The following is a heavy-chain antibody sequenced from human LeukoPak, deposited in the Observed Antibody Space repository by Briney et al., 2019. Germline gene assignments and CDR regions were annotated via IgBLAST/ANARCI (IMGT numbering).Heavy chain of an antibody. CDR1: GSTFSSYS. CDR2: ISSSSSYI. CDR3: ARCEGGSYGYYYYGMDV. J-gene: IGHJ6*02. V-gene: IGHV3-21*01. Sequence: GGSLRLSCAASGSTFSSYSMNWVRQAPGKGLEWVSSISSSSSYIYYADSVKGRFTISRDNAKNSLYLQMNSLRAEDTAVYYCARCEGGSYGYYYYGMDVWGQGTRVTVSS. D-gene: IGHD1-26*01.